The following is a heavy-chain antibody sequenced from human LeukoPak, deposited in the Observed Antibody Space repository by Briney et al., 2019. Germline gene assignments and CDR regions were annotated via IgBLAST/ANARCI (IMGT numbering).Heavy chain of an antibody. V-gene: IGHV1-24*01. Sequence: ASVKVSCKVSGYTLTELSMHWVRQAPGKGLEWMGGFDPEDGETIYAQKFQGRVTMTEDTSTDTAYMELSSLRSEDTAVYYCATGPGLLTSYDYWGQGTLVTVSS. J-gene: IGHJ4*02. CDR2: FDPEDGET. D-gene: IGHD3-10*01. CDR1: GYTLTELS. CDR3: ATGPGLLTSYDY.